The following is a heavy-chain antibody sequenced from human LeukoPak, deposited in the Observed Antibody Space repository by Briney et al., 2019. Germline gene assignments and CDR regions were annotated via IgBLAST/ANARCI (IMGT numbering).Heavy chain of an antibody. Sequence: SQTLSLTCAISGDSVSSNSAVWNWIRQSPSRGLEWLGRTYYRSKWYNDYAVSVKSRITISPDTSKNQFSLQLNSVTPEDTAVYYCARDADWGYDAFDIWGQGTMVTVSS. D-gene: IGHD7-27*01. CDR2: TYYRSKWYN. J-gene: IGHJ3*02. V-gene: IGHV6-1*01. CDR3: ARDADWGYDAFDI. CDR1: GDSVSSNSAV.